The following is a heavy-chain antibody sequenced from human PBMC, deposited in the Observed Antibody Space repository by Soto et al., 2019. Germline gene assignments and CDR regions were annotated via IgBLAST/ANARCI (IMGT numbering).Heavy chain of an antibody. CDR2: IWYDGSNK. J-gene: IGHJ4*02. CDR3: ARDHAKGLLWFGELLSYYFDY. V-gene: IGHV3-33*01. D-gene: IGHD3-10*01. Sequence: GGSLRLSCAASGFTFSSYGMHWVRQAPGKGLEWVAVIWYDGSNKYYADSVKGRFTISRDNSKNTLYLQMNSLRAEDTAVYYYARDHAKGLLWFGELLSYYFDYWGQGTLVTVSS. CDR1: GFTFSSYG.